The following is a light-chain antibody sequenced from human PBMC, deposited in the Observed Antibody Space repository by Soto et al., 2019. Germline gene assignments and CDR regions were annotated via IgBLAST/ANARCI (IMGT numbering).Light chain of an antibody. J-gene: IGLJ2*01. CDR3: SSYTSSSTLGVV. CDR2: DVS. Sequence: QSALTQPASVSGSPGQSITISCTGTSSDVGGYNYVSWYQQHPGKPPKLMIYDVSNRPSGASNRFSGSKSGNTASLTISGLQAEDEADYYCSSYTSSSTLGVVFGGGTKLTVL. V-gene: IGLV2-14*01. CDR1: SSDVGGYNY.